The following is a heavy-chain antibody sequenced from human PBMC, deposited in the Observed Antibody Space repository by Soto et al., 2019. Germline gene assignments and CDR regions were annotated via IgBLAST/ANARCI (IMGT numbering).Heavy chain of an antibody. CDR3: ARGGGGATPMNYYYYGMDV. CDR1: GFTFSSYG. CDR2: IWYDGSNK. V-gene: IGHV3-33*01. J-gene: IGHJ6*02. D-gene: IGHD1-26*01. Sequence: GGSLRLSCAASGFTFSSYGMHWVRQAPGKGLEWVAVIWYDGSNKYYVDSVKGRFTISRDNSKNTLYLQMNSLRAEDTAVYYCARGGGGATPMNYYYYGMDVWGQGTTVTVSS.